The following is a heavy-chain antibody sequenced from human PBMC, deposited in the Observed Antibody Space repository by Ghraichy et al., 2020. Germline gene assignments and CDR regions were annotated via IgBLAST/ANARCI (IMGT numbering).Heavy chain of an antibody. V-gene: IGHV3-30-3*01. D-gene: IGHD5-18*01. J-gene: IGHJ6*02. Sequence: GESLNISCAASGFTFSSYAMHWVRQAPGKGLEWVAVISYDGSNKYYADSVKGRFTISRDNSKNTLYLQMNSLRAEDTAVYYCVRDVDTAISFYYGMDVWGQGTTVTVSS. CDR2: ISYDGSNK. CDR3: VRDVDTAISFYYGMDV. CDR1: GFTFSSYA.